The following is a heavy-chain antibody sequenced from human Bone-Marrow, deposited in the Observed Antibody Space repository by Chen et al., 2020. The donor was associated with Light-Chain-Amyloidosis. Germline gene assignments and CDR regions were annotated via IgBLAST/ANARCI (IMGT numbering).Heavy chain of an antibody. J-gene: IGHJ3*02. CDR2: SSGSGGSR. CDR1: GFAFSSYA. D-gene: IGHD3-9*01. Sequence: EVQLVESGGGLLQRGGSLRLSCAASGFAFSSYAMSWVRQAPGKGLEWVSTSSGSGGSRYYGDSVKGRLTISRDNSKNALCLQMNSLRAEDTAVYYCAKDISYDDILPGYPADAFDIWGQGTMVTVSS. CDR3: AKDISYDDILPGYPADAFDI. V-gene: IGHV3-23*04.